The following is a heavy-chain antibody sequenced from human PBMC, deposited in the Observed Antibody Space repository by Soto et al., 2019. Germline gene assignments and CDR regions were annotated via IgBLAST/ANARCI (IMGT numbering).Heavy chain of an antibody. CDR1: GFTFRSYA. D-gene: IGHD6-13*01. V-gene: IGHV3-23*01. CDR3: AKVSSSWYCGFFHS. Sequence: EVQLLESGGGLVQPGGSLRLSCAASGFTFRSYAMSWVRQAPGKGLEWVSGLSDSGGSTYYADSVKGRFTISRDNSMNTLDLQMNSLRAEDTAVYYCAKVSSSWYCGFFHSWGQGTLVTVSS. J-gene: IGHJ4*02. CDR2: LSDSGGST.